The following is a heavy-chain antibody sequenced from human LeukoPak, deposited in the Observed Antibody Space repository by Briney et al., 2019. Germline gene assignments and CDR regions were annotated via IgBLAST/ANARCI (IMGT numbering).Heavy chain of an antibody. Sequence: PSETLSLTCTVSGGSISSYYWSWIRQPPGKGLEWIGYIYYSGSTNYNPSLESRVTISVDTSKNQFSLKLSSVTAADTAVYYCASVIDSSGYYYANWGQGTLVTVSS. V-gene: IGHV4-59*01. J-gene: IGHJ4*02. CDR1: GGSISSYY. CDR2: IYYSGST. CDR3: ASVIDSSGYYYAN. D-gene: IGHD3-22*01.